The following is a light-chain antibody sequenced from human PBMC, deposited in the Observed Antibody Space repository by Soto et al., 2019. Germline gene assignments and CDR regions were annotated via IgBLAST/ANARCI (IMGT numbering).Light chain of an antibody. Sequence: QSALTQPASVSGSPGQSITISCTGTSSDVGGYKYVSWYQQHPDKAPKLIIYDVTNRPSGISNRFSGSKSGNTASLTISGLQAEDEADYYCSSYTRSSSYVFGTGTKVTVL. V-gene: IGLV2-14*01. CDR3: SSYTRSSSYV. J-gene: IGLJ1*01. CDR2: DVT. CDR1: SSDVGGYKY.